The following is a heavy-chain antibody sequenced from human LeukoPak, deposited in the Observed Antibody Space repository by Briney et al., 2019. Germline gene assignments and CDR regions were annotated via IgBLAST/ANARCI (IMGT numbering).Heavy chain of an antibody. CDR3: AKDFHTSIAAAGRFDY. V-gene: IGHV3-9*01. Sequence: GGSLRLSCAASGFTFDDYAMHWVRQAPGKGLEWVSGISWNSGSIGYADSVKGRFTISRDNAKNSLYLQMNSLRAEDTALYYCAKDFHTSIAAAGRFDYWGQGTLVTVSS. D-gene: IGHD6-13*01. CDR2: ISWNSGSI. CDR1: GFTFDDYA. J-gene: IGHJ4*02.